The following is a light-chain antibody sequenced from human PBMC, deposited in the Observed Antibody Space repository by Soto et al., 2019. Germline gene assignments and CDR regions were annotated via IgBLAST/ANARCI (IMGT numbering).Light chain of an antibody. CDR2: GNR. CDR3: QSYDISLSGVV. CDR1: SSNIGAGYD. V-gene: IGLV1-40*01. J-gene: IGLJ2*01. Sequence: QSLLTQPPSVSGAPGQRVTISCTGSSSNIGAGYDVHWYQHLPGTAPKVLIYGNRHRPSGVPDRFSGSKSGTSASLAITGLQADDEADYYCQSYDISLSGVVFGGGTQLTVL.